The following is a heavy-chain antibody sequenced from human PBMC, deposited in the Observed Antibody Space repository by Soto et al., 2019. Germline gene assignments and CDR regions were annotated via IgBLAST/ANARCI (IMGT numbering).Heavy chain of an antibody. D-gene: IGHD2-8*01. CDR1: GFTFSSSA. Sequence: EVQLLESGGALVQPGGSLRLSCAASGFTFSSSAMSWVRQAPGQGLEWVSAISDRGRSTYYADSVKGRFIISRDNSKNTLYLKMNSLRVEDTAVYYCAKNGLSPSPSAIGSWGQGNLVTVSS. CDR3: AKNGLSPSPSAIGS. J-gene: IGHJ4*02. CDR2: ISDRGRST. V-gene: IGHV3-23*01.